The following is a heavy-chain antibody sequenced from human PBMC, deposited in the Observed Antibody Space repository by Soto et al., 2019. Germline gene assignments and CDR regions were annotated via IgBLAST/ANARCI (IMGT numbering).Heavy chain of an antibody. CDR2: IKQDGSEK. J-gene: IGHJ4*02. Sequence: EVQLVESGGGLVQPGGSLSLSCAASGFTFSNYGMTWVRQAPGKGLEWVANIKQDGSEKYYVDSVKGRSTISRDNAKNSLYLQRDSLRVEDTAVYYCGRDEGGYYGSGSYGFDYWGQGSLVTVSS. CDR1: GFTFSNYG. V-gene: IGHV3-7*01. D-gene: IGHD3-10*01. CDR3: GRDEGGYYGSGSYGFDY.